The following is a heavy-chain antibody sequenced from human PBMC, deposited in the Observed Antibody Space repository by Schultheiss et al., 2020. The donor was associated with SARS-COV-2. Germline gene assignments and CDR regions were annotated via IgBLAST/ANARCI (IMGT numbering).Heavy chain of an antibody. V-gene: IGHV4-59*01. CDR1: GGSISSDY. CDR2: FSYSGST. Sequence: SETLSLTCNVFGGSISSDYWSWIRQPPGKGLEWIGYFSYSGSTNCNPSLKSRVAISADTSKSQFSLKLSSVTAADTAVYYCARNRYASSYWFDPWGQGTLVTVSS. CDR3: ARNRYASSYWFDP. J-gene: IGHJ5*02. D-gene: IGHD6-13*01.